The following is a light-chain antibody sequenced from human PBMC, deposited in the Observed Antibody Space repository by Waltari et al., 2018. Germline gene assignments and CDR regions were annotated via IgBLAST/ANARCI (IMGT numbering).Light chain of an antibody. J-gene: IGKJ4*01. CDR3: QQRGNWAPLT. CDR1: QSVGNF. CDR2: DVS. Sequence: ELVLTQSPATLYLSPGERATLSCRASQSVGNFLAWYRQKPGQPPRLVIYDVSHRDTGTPARFSGSGSGTDFTLTISTLQPEDFAFYFCQQRGNWAPLTFGGGTEVVIK. V-gene: IGKV3-11*01.